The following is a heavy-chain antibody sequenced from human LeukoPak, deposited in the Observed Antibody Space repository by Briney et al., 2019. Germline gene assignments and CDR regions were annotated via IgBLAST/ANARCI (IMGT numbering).Heavy chain of an antibody. CDR2: ISAYNGNT. CDR1: GYTFTSYG. V-gene: IGHV1-18*01. D-gene: IGHD3-10*01. J-gene: IGHJ6*03. CDR3: ARARRGSAPYYYYHMDV. Sequence: GASVKASSKASGYTFTSYGISWVRQAPGQGLEWRGWISAYNGNTNYAQKLQGRVTMTTDTSTSTAYMELRSLRSDDTAVYYCARARRGSAPYYYYHMDVWGTGRTVTVSS.